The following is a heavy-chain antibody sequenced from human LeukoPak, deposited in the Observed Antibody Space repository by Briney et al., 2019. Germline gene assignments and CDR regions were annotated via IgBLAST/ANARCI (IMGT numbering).Heavy chain of an antibody. V-gene: IGHV3-23*01. CDR3: AKAGCTTANCYSNS. J-gene: IGHJ4*02. Sequence: PGGSLRLSCEVSGITFSDYAMNLVRQAPGKGLEWVSVISGSGDTTYYAHSVKGRFTISRDNSKNTLYLQMNSLRGGDTAIYYCAKAGCTTANCYSNSWGQGTLVTVSS. CDR1: GITFSDYA. D-gene: IGHD2-21*02. CDR2: ISGSGDTT.